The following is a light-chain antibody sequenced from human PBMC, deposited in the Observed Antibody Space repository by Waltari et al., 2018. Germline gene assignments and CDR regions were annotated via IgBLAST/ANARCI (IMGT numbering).Light chain of an antibody. CDR1: QSLLYSSNNKNY. V-gene: IGKV4-1*01. CDR2: WAS. Sequence: DIVMTQSPDSLAVSLGERATINCRSSQSLLYSSNNKNYLACYQQKPGQPPKLLVSWASTRQSGVPDRFSGSGSGTDFTLTISSLQAEDVAVYYCLQYYNNPFAFGPGTKVDIK. J-gene: IGKJ3*01. CDR3: LQYYNNPFA.